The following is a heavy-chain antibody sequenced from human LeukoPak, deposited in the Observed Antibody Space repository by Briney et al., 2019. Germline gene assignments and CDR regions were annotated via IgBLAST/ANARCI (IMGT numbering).Heavy chain of an antibody. Sequence: GESLKISCKGSGYSFTSYWIGWVRQMPGKGLEWMGIIYPGDSDTGYSPSFQGQVTISADKSISTAYLQWSSLKASDTAMYYCAREYYDYVWGSYRPAIPFFDYWGQGTLVTVSS. CDR2: IYPGDSDT. D-gene: IGHD3-16*02. J-gene: IGHJ4*02. CDR1: GYSFTSYW. V-gene: IGHV5-51*01. CDR3: AREYYDYVWGSYRPAIPFFDY.